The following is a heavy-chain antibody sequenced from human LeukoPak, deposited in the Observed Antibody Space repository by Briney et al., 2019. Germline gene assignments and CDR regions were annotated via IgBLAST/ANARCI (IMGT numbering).Heavy chain of an antibody. D-gene: IGHD3-10*01. V-gene: IGHV3-9*01. Sequence: SGRSLRLSCAASGFTFDDYAMHWVRQAPGKGLEWVSGISWNSGSIGYADSVKGRFTISRDTSRKTLYLQMNSLRAEDTAVYYCVKDLMRDRWFGESWGQGTLVTVSS. CDR2: ISWNSGSI. CDR1: GFTFDDYA. J-gene: IGHJ5*02. CDR3: VKDLMRDRWFGES.